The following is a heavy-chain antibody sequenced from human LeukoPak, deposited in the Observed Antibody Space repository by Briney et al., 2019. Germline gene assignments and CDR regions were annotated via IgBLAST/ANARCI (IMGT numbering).Heavy chain of an antibody. Sequence: QTGGSLRLSCTVSGFTFSSHAMSWVRQAPGKGLEWVSDIDTRGVSTYYADSVKGRFTISRDNSKNMLFLQMSSLRVEDTALYYCARFLRGGLDVWGQGTTVTVSS. D-gene: IGHD2-21*01. CDR2: IDTRGVST. CDR3: ARFLRGGLDV. V-gene: IGHV3-23*05. CDR1: GFTFSSHA. J-gene: IGHJ6*02.